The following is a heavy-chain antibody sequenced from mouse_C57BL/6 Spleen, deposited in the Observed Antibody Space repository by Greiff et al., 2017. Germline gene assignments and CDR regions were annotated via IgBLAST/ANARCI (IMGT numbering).Heavy chain of an antibody. D-gene: IGHD1-1*01. Sequence: EVKLMESGGGLVKPGGSLKLSCAASGFTFSDYGMHWVRQAPEKGLEWVAYISSGSSTIYYADTVKGRFTISRDNAKNTLFLQMTSLRSEDTAMYYCARPYYYGSSWYFDVWGTGTTVTVSS. CDR1: GFTFSDYG. CDR2: ISSGSSTI. J-gene: IGHJ1*03. CDR3: ARPYYYGSSWYFDV. V-gene: IGHV5-17*01.